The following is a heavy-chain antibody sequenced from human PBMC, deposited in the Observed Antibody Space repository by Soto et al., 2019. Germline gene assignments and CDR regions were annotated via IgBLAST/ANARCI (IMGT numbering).Heavy chain of an antibody. D-gene: IGHD3-16*01. J-gene: IGHJ4*02. Sequence: PGGSLRLSCSASGFTFNNYGMHWVRQAPGKGLEWVAVISKDGSNKNHADSVKGRFTISRDNSRNTLYLQMNSLRADDTAVYYCARYRVQICLYVGIFDNWGQGTMVTVSS. CDR1: GFTFNNYG. V-gene: IGHV3-30*03. CDR2: ISKDGSNK. CDR3: ARYRVQICLYVGIFDN.